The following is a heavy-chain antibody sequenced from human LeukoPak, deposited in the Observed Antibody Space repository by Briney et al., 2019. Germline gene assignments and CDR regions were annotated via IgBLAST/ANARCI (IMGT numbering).Heavy chain of an antibody. J-gene: IGHJ4*02. CDR1: GYTFTGYY. V-gene: IGHV1-2*02. CDR2: INPNSGGT. CDR3: SIFGVVIANFDY. D-gene: IGHD3-3*01. Sequence: ASVKVSCKAPGYTFTGYYMHWVRQAPGQGLEWMGWINPNSGGTNYAQKFQGRVTMTRDTSISTAYMELSRLRSDDTAVYYCSIFGVVIANFDYWGQGTLVTVSS.